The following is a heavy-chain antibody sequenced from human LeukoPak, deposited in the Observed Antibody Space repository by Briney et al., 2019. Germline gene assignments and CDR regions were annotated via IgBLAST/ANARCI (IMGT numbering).Heavy chain of an antibody. J-gene: IGHJ4*02. D-gene: IGHD1-26*01. V-gene: IGHV3-48*01. Sequence: PGGSLRLSCAASGFTFSSYSMNWVRQAPGKGLEWVSYISSSSSTIYYADSVKGRFTISRDNAKNSLYLQMNSLRAEDTAVYYCARGKIVGATQFDYWGQGTLVTVSS. CDR3: ARGKIVGATQFDY. CDR1: GFTFSSYS. CDR2: ISSSSSTI.